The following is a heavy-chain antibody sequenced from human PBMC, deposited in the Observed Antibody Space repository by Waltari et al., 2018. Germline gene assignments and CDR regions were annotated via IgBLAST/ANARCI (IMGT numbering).Heavy chain of an antibody. CDR2: IVPFFGTA. D-gene: IGHD2-15*01. CDR1: GGTFSSYA. V-gene: IGHV1-69*13. J-gene: IGHJ4*02. Sequence: QVHLVQSGAEVKKPGSSVKVSCKASGGTFSSYAINWVRQAPGQGLEWMGRIVPFFGTANYAQKFQGRVTITADKSTSTAYMELSSLRSEDTAVYYCAREIIVVPVTILYYFDYWGQGTLVTVSS. CDR3: AREIIVVPVTILYYFDY.